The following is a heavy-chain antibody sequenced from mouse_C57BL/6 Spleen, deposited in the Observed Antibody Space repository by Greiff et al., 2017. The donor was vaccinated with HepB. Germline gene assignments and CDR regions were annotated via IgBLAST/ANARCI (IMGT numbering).Heavy chain of an antibody. D-gene: IGHD1-1*01. CDR1: GFTFSSYA. CDR2: ISSGGDYI. V-gene: IGHV5-9-1*02. CDR3: TREGTVVATRAMDY. J-gene: IGHJ4*01. Sequence: EVKLQESGEGLVKPGGSLKLSCAASGFTFSSYAMSWVRQTPEKRLEWVAYISSGGDYIYYADTVKGRFTISRDNARNTLYLQMSSLKSEDTAMYYCTREGTVVATRAMDYWGQGTSVTVSS.